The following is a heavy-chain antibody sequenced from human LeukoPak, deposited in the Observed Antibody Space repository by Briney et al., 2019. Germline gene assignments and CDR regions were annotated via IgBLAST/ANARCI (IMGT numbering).Heavy chain of an antibody. J-gene: IGHJ4*02. Sequence: GSLRLSCAASGFTFSSYWMSWVRQASGKGLEWVANINQDGSEKYYVDSVKGRFTISRDNAKKSLYLQMNSLRAEDTAVYYCARDGSPFDSWGQGTLVTVSS. CDR2: INQDGSEK. V-gene: IGHV3-7*01. CDR1: GFTFSSYW. D-gene: IGHD6-25*01. CDR3: ARDGSPFDS.